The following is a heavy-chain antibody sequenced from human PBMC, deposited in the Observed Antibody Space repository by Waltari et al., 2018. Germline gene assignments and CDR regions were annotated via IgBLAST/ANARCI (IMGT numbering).Heavy chain of an antibody. CDR3: ARDGGAMTTVTFYYYYGMDV. CDR1: GFTFRSYW. D-gene: IGHD4-17*01. J-gene: IGHJ6*02. Sequence: EVQLVESGGGLVQPGGSLRLSCAASGFTFRSYWMHWVRQAPGTGLGWVSRINSDGRSTSYADSVKGRFTISRNNAKNTRYLQMNSLIAEDTAVYYCARDGGAMTTVTFYYYYGMDVWGQGTTVTVSS. CDR2: INSDGRST. V-gene: IGHV3-74*01.